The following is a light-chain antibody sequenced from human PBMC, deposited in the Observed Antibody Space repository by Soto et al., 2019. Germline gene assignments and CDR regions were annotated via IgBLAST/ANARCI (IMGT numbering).Light chain of an antibody. CDR1: QGISNY. V-gene: IGKV1-27*01. CDR2: AAS. J-gene: IGKJ1*01. CDR3: QKYRSAPRT. Sequence: DIQMTQSPSSLSASVGDRVTITCRASQGISNYLAWYQQKPGKVSQLLIYAASTLQSAVPSRFSGSGSGTDFTLTISSLQREDVATYCCQKYRSAPRTFGQGTKVEIK.